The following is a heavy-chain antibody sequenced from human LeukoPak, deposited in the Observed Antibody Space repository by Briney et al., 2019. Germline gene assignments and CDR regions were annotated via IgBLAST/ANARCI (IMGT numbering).Heavy chain of an antibody. D-gene: IGHD2-15*01. Sequence: SETLSLTCAVYGGSFSGYFWSWIRQPPGKGLEWIGEFNHGGRTIYNPSLKSRVTISLDTSKNQFSLKLSSVTAADTAIYYCATEPGYCTGGSCYGGWFDPWGQGTLVTVSS. CDR2: FNHGGRT. V-gene: IGHV4-34*01. J-gene: IGHJ5*02. CDR1: GGSFSGYF. CDR3: ATEPGYCTGGSCYGGWFDP.